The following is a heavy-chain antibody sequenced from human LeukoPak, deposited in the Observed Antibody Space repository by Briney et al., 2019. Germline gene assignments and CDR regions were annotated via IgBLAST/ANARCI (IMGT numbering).Heavy chain of an antibody. CDR1: GFTFSSYS. Sequence: GGSLRLSCAASGFTFSSYSMNWVRQAPGKGLEWVATMTSTSTIYYADSVKGRFTISRDNAKNSLYLQMNSLRAEDTAVYYCARGGAVAGTYYYGMDVWGQGTTVTVSS. J-gene: IGHJ6*02. CDR3: ARGGAVAGTYYYGMDV. V-gene: IGHV3-69-1*02. CDR2: MTSTSTI. D-gene: IGHD6-19*01.